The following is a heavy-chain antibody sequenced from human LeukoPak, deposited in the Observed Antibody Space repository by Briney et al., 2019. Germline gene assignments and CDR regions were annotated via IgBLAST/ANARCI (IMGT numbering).Heavy chain of an antibody. V-gene: IGHV1-18*01. J-gene: IGHJ5*02. Sequence: ASVSVSSTASGYTFSIYGIRWVRHAPGQGREWMGWISAYNGNTNYAQKLQGRVTITTDTPTSTAYIDLRSLRSHAPAGFSCWRDQAGEYSSRFDHWGQGTLVTVSS. CDR3: WRDQAGEYSSRFDH. CDR2: ISAYNGNT. D-gene: IGHD3-10*01. CDR1: GYTFSIYG.